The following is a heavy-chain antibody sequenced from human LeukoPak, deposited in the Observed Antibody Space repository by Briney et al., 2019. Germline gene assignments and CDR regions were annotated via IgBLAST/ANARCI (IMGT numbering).Heavy chain of an antibody. CDR3: ARDREAVANWGYDWFDP. CDR2: IYTSGST. CDR1: GASISGFY. V-gene: IGHV4-4*07. J-gene: IGHJ5*02. Sequence: SETLSLTCTISGASISGFYWSWIRQPAGKGLEWIGRIYTSGSTNYNPSLNSRVTMSVDTSKNQFSLKLSSVTAADTAVYYCARDREAVANWGYDWFDPWGQGTLVTVSS. D-gene: IGHD7-27*01.